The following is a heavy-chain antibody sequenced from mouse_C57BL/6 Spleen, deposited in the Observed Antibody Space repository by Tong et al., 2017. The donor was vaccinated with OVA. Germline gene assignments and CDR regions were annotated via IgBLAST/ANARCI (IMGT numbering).Heavy chain of an antibody. D-gene: IGHD1-1*01. CDR2: IYPGSGNT. J-gene: IGHJ2*01. CDR1: GYTFTDYY. Sequence: VQLQESGAELVRPGASVKLSCKASGYTFTDYYINWVKQRPGQGLEWIARIYPGSGNTYYNEKFKGKATLTAEKSSSTAYMQLSSLTSEDSAVYFCARKGDSSHYFDYWGQGTTLTVSS. CDR3: ARKGDSSHYFDY. V-gene: IGHV1-76*01.